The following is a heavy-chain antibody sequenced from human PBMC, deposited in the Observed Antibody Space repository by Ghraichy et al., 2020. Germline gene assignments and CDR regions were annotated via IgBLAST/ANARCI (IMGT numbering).Heavy chain of an antibody. D-gene: IGHD3-3*01. J-gene: IGHJ6*02. CDR2: IYSGGST. V-gene: IGHV3-66*01. CDR1: GFTVSSNY. Sequence: GGSLRLSCAASGFTVSSNYMSWVRQAPGKGLEWVSVIYSGGSTYYADSVKGRFTISRDNSKNTLYLQMNSLRAEDTAVYYCARDSAGYDFWSGFPPLLGMDVWGQGTTVTVSS. CDR3: ARDSAGYDFWSGFPPLLGMDV.